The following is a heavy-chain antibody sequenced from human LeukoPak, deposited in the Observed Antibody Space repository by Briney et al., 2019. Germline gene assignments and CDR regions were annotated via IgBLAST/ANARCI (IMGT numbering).Heavy chain of an antibody. D-gene: IGHD6-19*01. CDR3: ARPTSSGWYSH. CDR1: GFTFSDYN. Sequence: GGSLRLSCAASGFTFSDYNMNWVRQAPGKGLEWVSYITGSGSTIFYADSVKGRFTISRDNVKNSLYLQMNSLRAEDTAVHYCARPTSSGWYSHWGQGTVVTVSS. CDR2: ITGSGSTI. V-gene: IGHV3-48*01. J-gene: IGHJ4*03.